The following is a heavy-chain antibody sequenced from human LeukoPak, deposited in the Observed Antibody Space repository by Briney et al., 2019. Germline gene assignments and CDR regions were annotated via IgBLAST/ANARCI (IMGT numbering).Heavy chain of an antibody. CDR3: ARDLRGYSGYYFDY. V-gene: IGHV1-2*02. J-gene: IGHJ4*02. Sequence: ASVKVSCKASGYTFTDYYMHWVRQAPGQGLEWMGWINPNSGGTNYAQSFQGRVTMTRDTSISTAYMELSRLRSDDTAVYYCARDLRGYSGYYFDYWGQGTLVSVSS. CDR2: INPNSGGT. CDR1: GYTFTDYY. D-gene: IGHD5-12*01.